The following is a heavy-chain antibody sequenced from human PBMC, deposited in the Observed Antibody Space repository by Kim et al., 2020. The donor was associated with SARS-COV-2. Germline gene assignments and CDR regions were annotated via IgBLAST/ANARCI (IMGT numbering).Heavy chain of an antibody. D-gene: IGHD2-2*01. CDR2: IWYDGSNK. CDR3: ARDRAQYCSSTSCKYNWFDP. CDR1: GFTFSSYG. J-gene: IGHJ5*02. V-gene: IGHV3-33*01. Sequence: GGSLRLSCAASGFTFSSYGMHWVRQAPGKGLEWVAVIWYDGSNKYYADSVKGRFTISRDNSKNTLYLQMNSLRAEDTAVYYCARDRAQYCSSTSCKYNWFDPWGQGTLVTVSS.